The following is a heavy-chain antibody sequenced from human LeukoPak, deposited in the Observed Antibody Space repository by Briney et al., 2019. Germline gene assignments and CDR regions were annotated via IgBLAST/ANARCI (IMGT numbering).Heavy chain of an antibody. J-gene: IGHJ3*02. D-gene: IGHD3-22*01. CDR2: IRYDGSNK. CDR1: GFTFSSYG. Sequence: GGSLRLSCAASGFTFSSYGMHWVRQAPGKGLEWVAFIRYDGSNKYYADSVKGRFTISRDNSKKTLYLQMNSLRAEDTAVYYCAKDGYDISGNYSLGSIAFDIWGQGTMVTVSS. V-gene: IGHV3-30*02. CDR3: AKDGYDISGNYSLGSIAFDI.